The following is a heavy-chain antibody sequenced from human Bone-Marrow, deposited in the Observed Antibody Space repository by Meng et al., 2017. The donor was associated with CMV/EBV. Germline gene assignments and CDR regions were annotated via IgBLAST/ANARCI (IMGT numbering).Heavy chain of an antibody. Sequence: SETLSLTCTVSGGSISSSSYYWGWIRQPPGKGLEWIGSIYYSGSTYYNPSLKSRVTISVDTSKNQFSLKLSSVTAADTAVYYCARDRAGFDWLSFDYWGQGTLVTVSS. CDR1: GGSISSSSYY. V-gene: IGHV4-39*07. D-gene: IGHD3-9*01. CDR3: ARDRAGFDWLSFDY. J-gene: IGHJ4*02. CDR2: IYYSGST.